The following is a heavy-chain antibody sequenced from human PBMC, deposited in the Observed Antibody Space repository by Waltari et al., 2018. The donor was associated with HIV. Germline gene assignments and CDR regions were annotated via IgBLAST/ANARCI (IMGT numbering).Heavy chain of an antibody. J-gene: IGHJ6*02. CDR1: GIYITHSSRL. D-gene: IGHD5-18*01. CDR2: VNRDGTT. Sequence: LHQPSAQEAKRSGTLTLTSGSTGIYITHSSRLWTWVRQSAGNGLEWIGEVNRDGTTAYKSSLKSRLTITADRGRNNFSLQLKSVTAADTGVYFCAQRRFYFGDGPDGYDGWGPGTAVTVSS. CDR3: AQRRFYFGDGPDGYDG. V-gene: IGHV4-4*02.